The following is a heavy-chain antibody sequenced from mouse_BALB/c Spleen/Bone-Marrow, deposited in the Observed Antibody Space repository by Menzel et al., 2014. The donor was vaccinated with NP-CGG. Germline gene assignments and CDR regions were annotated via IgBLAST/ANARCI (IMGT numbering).Heavy chain of an antibody. Sequence: VKVVESGPALVAPSQSLSITCTISGFPLTSYGVHWVRQPPGKGLEWLVVIWNDGSTTYNSALKSRLSITKDNSKSQVFLKMNSLQTDDTAVYYCARHGGGYFDYWGQGTTLTVSS. V-gene: IGHV2-6-1*01. J-gene: IGHJ2*01. CDR1: GFPLTSYG. CDR2: IWNDGST. CDR3: ARHGGGYFDY.